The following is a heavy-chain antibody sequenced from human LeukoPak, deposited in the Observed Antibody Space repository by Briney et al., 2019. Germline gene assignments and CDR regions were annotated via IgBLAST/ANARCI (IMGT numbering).Heavy chain of an antibody. D-gene: IGHD6-19*01. V-gene: IGHV4-59*01. J-gene: IGHJ3*02. Sequence: SENLSLTCTVSGGSISSYYWSWIRQPPGKGLEWIGYIYYSGSTNYNPSLKSRVTISVDTSKNQFSLKLSSVTAADTAVYYCASQSGYSSGWTAWGAFDIWGQGTMVTVSS. CDR1: GGSISSYY. CDR3: ASQSGYSSGWTAWGAFDI. CDR2: IYYSGST.